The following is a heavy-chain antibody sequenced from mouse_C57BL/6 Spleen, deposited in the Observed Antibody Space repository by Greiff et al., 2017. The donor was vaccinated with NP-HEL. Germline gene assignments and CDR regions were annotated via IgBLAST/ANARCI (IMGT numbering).Heavy chain of an antibody. CDR3: ARRGSNFAPFAY. V-gene: IGHV1-47*01. CDR1: GYTFTTYP. J-gene: IGHJ3*01. Sequence: VKLQESGAELVKPGASVKMSCKASGYTFTTYPIEWMKQNHGKSLEWIGNFHPYNDDTKYNEKFKGKATLTVEKSSSTVYLELSRLTSDDSAVYYCARRGSNFAPFAYWGQGTLVTVSA. CDR2: FHPYNDDT. D-gene: IGHD2-5*01.